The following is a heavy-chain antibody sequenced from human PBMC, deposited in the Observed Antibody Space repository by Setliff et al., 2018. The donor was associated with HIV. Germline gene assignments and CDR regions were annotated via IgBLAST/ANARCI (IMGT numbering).Heavy chain of an antibody. J-gene: IGHJ3*01. CDR1: GGPLTDHY. CDR2: VHHTGYL. Sequence: SETLSLTCAVHGGPLTDHYWNWIRQSPGKGLEWIAEVHHTGYLNYNPSLKSRVTISIDMSKNQFSLKLNSVTAADTAVYYCARGEACGGGCHYAFELWGRGTMVTVSS. V-gene: IGHV4-34*01. CDR3: ARGEACGGGCHYAFEL. D-gene: IGHD2-21*02.